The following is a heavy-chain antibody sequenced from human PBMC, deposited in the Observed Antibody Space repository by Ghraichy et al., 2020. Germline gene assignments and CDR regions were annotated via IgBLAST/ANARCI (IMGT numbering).Heavy chain of an antibody. CDR3: ARVGGGVWFGELLTHFDY. Sequence: SETLSLTCTVSGGSISSYYWSWIRQPPGKGLEWIGYIYYSGSTNYNPSLKSRVTISVDTSKNQFSLKLSSVTAADTAVYYCARVGGGVWFGELLTHFDYWGQGTLVTVSS. V-gene: IGHV4-59*01. J-gene: IGHJ4*02. CDR2: IYYSGST. D-gene: IGHD3-10*01. CDR1: GGSISSYY.